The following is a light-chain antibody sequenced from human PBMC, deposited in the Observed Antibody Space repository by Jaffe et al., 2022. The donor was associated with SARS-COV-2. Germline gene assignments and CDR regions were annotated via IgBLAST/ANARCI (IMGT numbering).Light chain of an antibody. CDR1: SSDVGDYDY. J-gene: IGLJ2*01. CDR2: EVT. CDR3: SSYAGSNNL. Sequence: HSALTQPPSASGSPGQSVTISCTGTSSDVGDYDYVSWYQQHPGKAPKLMIYEVTKRPSGVPDRFSGSKSGNTASLTVSGLQAEDEADYYCSSYAGSNNLFGGGTKLTVL. V-gene: IGLV2-8*01.